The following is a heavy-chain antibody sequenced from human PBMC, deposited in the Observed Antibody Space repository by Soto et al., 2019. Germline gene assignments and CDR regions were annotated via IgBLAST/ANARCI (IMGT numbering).Heavy chain of an antibody. V-gene: IGHV3-23*01. CDR1: GFTFSSYA. CDR2: ISGSGGST. D-gene: IGHD1-1*01. CDR3: AKDRTTGTLLRYYYYMDV. Sequence: GGSLRLSCAASGFTFSSYAMSWVRQAPGKGLEWVSAISGSGGSTYYADSVKGRFTISRDNSKNTLYLQMNSLRAEDTAVYYCAKDRTTGTLLRYYYYMDVWGKGTTVTVSS. J-gene: IGHJ6*03.